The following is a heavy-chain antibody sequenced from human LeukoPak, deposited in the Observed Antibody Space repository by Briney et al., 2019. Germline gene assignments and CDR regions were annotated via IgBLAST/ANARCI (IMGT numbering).Heavy chain of an antibody. V-gene: IGHV3-15*01. Sequence: GGSLRLSCAASGFTFSNAWMSWVRQAPGKGLEWVGRIKSKTDGGTTDYAAPVKGRFTISRDDSKNTLYLQMNSLKTEDTAVYYCRVYGSGSYSDAFDIWGQGTMVTVSS. CDR2: IKSKTDGGTT. D-gene: IGHD3-10*01. CDR1: GFTFSNAW. CDR3: RVYGSGSYSDAFDI. J-gene: IGHJ3*02.